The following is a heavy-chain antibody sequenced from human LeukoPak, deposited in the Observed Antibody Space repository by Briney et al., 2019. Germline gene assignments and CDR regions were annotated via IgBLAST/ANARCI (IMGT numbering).Heavy chain of an antibody. Sequence: SVKVSCKASGGTFSSYAISWVRQAPGQGLEWMGGIIPIFGTANYAQKFQGRVTMTRDTSTRTVYMQLSSLRSDDTAVYYCARDVAREFDYWGQGTLVTVSS. CDR2: IIPIFGTA. CDR3: ARDVAREFDY. V-gene: IGHV1-69*05. CDR1: GGTFSSYA. J-gene: IGHJ4*02.